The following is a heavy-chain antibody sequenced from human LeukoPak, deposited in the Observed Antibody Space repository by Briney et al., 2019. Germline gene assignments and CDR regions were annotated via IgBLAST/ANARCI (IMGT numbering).Heavy chain of an antibody. D-gene: IGHD3-22*01. Sequence: GGSLRLSCAASGFTFSSYSMNWVRQAPGKGLEWVSYISSSSSTIYYADSVKGRFTISRDNAKNLLYLQMSSLRAEDTAVYYCARKGSTYYYTFDYWGQGTLVTVSS. CDR1: GFTFSSYS. J-gene: IGHJ4*02. CDR2: ISSSSSTI. CDR3: ARKGSTYYYTFDY. V-gene: IGHV3-48*01.